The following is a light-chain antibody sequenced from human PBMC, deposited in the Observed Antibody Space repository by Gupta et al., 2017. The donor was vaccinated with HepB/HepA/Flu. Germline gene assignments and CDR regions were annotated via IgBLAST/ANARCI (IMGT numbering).Light chain of an antibody. CDR3: QQSVSIPLT. CDR1: QNITTF. CDR2: AAS. J-gene: IGKJ4*01. V-gene: IGKV1-39*01. Sequence: DIQLTQSPSSLSASFGDRVTITCRSSQNITTFLNWYQQTPGKAPKLLIFAASSLQSGVPSKFSGSGSGTDFTLTINRLQPEDLAIYYCQQSVSIPLTFGGGTRVDVK.